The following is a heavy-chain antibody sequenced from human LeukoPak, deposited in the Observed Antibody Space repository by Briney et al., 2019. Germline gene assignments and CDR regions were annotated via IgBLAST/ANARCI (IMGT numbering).Heavy chain of an antibody. V-gene: IGHV3-23*01. CDR1: GFTFSSYA. D-gene: IGHD3-10*01. CDR2: ISGSGGST. Sequence: GGSLRLSCAASGFTFSSYAMSWVRQAPGKGLEWVSAISGSGGSTYYADSVKGRFTISRNNSKNTLYPQMNSLRAEDTAVYYCAKGGVRGVTRSWFDPWGQGTLVTVSS. CDR3: AKGGVRGVTRSWFDP. J-gene: IGHJ5*02.